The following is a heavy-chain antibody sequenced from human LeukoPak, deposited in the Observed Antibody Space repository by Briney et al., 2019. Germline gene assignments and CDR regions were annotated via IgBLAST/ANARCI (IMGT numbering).Heavy chain of an antibody. Sequence: GEALKISRKGSGYSLTNYWLGWVRQLPGKGLEGMGIIYPGYSDTRYSPSFQGHVTISADKYISTDYLQWSSLKASDTAMYYCATFGAVAATGAFDIWGQGTMVTVSS. D-gene: IGHD6-19*01. CDR3: ATFGAVAATGAFDI. J-gene: IGHJ3*02. CDR2: IYPGYSDT. CDR1: GYSLTNYW. V-gene: IGHV5-51*01.